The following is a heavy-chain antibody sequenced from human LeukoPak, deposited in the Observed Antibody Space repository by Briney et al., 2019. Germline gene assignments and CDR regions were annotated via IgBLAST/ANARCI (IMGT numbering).Heavy chain of an antibody. CDR3: ARADCSASTCYLRRSWFDP. V-gene: IGHV3-21*01. CDR1: GFSINSYD. Sequence: GGSLRLSCTASGFSINSYDMNWVRQAPGKGLEWVSSISPKSDFIYYSDSVRGRFTISRDNADNSLYLQMNSLRAEDTAVYYCARADCSASTCYLRRSWFDPWGQGTLVTISS. CDR2: ISPKSDFI. J-gene: IGHJ5*02. D-gene: IGHD3-9*01.